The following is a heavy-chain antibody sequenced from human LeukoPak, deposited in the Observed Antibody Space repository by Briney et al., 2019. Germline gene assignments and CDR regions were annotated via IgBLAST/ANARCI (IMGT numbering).Heavy chain of an antibody. J-gene: IGHJ3*02. CDR3: AREIDILTGLDHNDAFDI. V-gene: IGHV3-21*01. CDR2: ISSSSSYI. CDR1: GFTFSSYS. Sequence: GGSLRLSCAASGFTFSSYSMNWVRQAPGKGLEWVSSISSSSSYIYYADPVKGRFTISRDNAKNSLYLQMNSLRAEDTAVYYCAREIDILTGLDHNDAFDIWGQGTMVTVSS. D-gene: IGHD3-9*01.